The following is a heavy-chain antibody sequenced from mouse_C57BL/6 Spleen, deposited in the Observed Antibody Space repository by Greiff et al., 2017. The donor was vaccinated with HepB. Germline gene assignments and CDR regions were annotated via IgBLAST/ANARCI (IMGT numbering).Heavy chain of an antibody. Sequence: EVQGVESGEGLVKPGGSLKLSCAASGFTFSSYAMSWVRQTPEKRLEWVAYISSGGDYIYYADTVKGRFTISRDNARNTLYLQMSSLKSEDTAMYYCTRVWSYYAMDYWGQGTSVTVSS. J-gene: IGHJ4*01. CDR1: GFTFSSYA. CDR3: TRVWSYYAMDY. D-gene: IGHD2-10*02. CDR2: ISSGGDYI. V-gene: IGHV5-9-1*02.